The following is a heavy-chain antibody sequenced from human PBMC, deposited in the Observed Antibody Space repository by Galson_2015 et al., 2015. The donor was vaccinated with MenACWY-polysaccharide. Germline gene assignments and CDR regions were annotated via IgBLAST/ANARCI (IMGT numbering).Heavy chain of an antibody. J-gene: IGHJ6*02. CDR3: ARDDLNGYCYYYGMDV. Sequence: SVKVSCKASGYTFTGYYMHWVRQAPGQGLEWMGWINPNSGGTNYAQKFQGRVTMTRDTSISTAYMELSRLRSDDTAVYYCARDDLNGYCYYYGMDVWGQGTTVTVSS. D-gene: IGHD2-8*01. CDR1: GYTFTGYY. V-gene: IGHV1-2*02. CDR2: INPNSGGT.